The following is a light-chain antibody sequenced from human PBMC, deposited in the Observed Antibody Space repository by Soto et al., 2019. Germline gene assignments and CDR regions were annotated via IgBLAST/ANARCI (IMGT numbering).Light chain of an antibody. CDR2: EGS. V-gene: IGLV2-23*01. Sequence: QSALTQPASVSGSPGQSITISRTGTSSDVGSYNLVSWYQQHPGKAPKLMIYEGSKRPSGVSHRFSGSKSGNTASLTISGLQADDEADYYCCSYAGSSTYVVFGGGTKLTVL. CDR3: CSYAGSSTYVV. CDR1: SSDVGSYNL. J-gene: IGLJ2*01.